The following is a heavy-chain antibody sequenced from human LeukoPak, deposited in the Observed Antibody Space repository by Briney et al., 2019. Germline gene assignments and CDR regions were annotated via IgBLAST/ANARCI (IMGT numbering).Heavy chain of an antibody. D-gene: IGHD6-19*01. J-gene: IGHJ2*01. V-gene: IGHV4-39*07. CDR2: IYYSGST. CDR3: GRRLAVAGKNWYFDL. CDR1: GGSISSSSNY. Sequence: KPSETLSLTCTVSGGSISSSSNYWGWIRQPPGKGLEWIGSIYYSGSTYYNPSLKSRVTISVDTSKNQFSLKLSSVTAADTAVYYCGRRLAVAGKNWYFDLGGGGTLVTASS.